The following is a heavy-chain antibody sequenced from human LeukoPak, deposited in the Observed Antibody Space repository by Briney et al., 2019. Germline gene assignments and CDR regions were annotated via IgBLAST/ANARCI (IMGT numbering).Heavy chain of an antibody. CDR3: ARESGYNGYSSSWSENNWFDP. Sequence: GASVKVSCKASGYTFTSYYMHWVRQAPGQGLEWMGIINPSGCSTSYAQKFQGRVTMTRDMSTSTVYMELSSLRSEDTAVYYCARESGYNGYSSSWSENNWFDPWGQGTLVTVSS. CDR2: INPSGCST. CDR1: GYTFTSYY. D-gene: IGHD6-13*01. V-gene: IGHV1-46*01. J-gene: IGHJ5*02.